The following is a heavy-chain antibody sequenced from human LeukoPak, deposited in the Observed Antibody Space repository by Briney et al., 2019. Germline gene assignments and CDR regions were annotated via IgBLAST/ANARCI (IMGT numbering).Heavy chain of an antibody. J-gene: IGHJ4*02. CDR3: AVYDFWSGSPFDY. D-gene: IGHD3-3*01. V-gene: IGHV1-2*02. CDR2: INPNSGGT. Sequence: ASVKVSCKASGYTFTGYYMHWVRQAPGQGLEWMGWINPNSGGTNYAQKFQGRVTMARDTSISTAYMELSRLRSDDTAVYYCAVYDFWSGSPFDYWGQGTLVTVSS. CDR1: GYTFTGYY.